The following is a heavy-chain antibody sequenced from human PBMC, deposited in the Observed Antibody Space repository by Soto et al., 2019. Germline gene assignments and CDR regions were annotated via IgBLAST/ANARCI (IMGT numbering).Heavy chain of an antibody. Sequence: GHLVESGGGFVKPGGSLTLSCAASGFTFSNVWLSWVRQGPGKGLECLGGIKSRTENETTDYASPARGRFIISRDDSKNMLYLQLNSLKSEDTAVYYCFTVLPHANSWFDYWGQGTPVNVSS. CDR1: GFTFSNVW. D-gene: IGHD2-2*01. J-gene: IGHJ4*02. V-gene: IGHV3-15*01. CDR2: IKSRTENETT. CDR3: FTVLPHANSWFDY.